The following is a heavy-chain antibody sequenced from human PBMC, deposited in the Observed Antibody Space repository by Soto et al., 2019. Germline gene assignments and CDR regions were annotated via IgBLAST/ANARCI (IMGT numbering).Heavy chain of an antibody. CDR3: ARRVTSSFDY. D-gene: IGHD4-4*01. CDR2: ITGSGDYT. CDR1: GFTFSIYT. V-gene: IGHV3-23*01. J-gene: IGHJ4*02. Sequence: EVHLLESGGGLVQPGGSLRLSCVASGFTFSIYTMNWVRQAPGKGLEWVSVITGSGDYTNYGDSVKGRFTISRDNSKNTLYLQMNSLRAEDTAVYFCARRVTSSFDYWGQGTLVTVSS.